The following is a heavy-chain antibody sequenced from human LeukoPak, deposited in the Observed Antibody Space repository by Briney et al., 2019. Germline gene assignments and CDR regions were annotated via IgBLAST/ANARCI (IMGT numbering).Heavy chain of an antibody. Sequence: ASVKVSCQVSGNSLSETSIHWVRQAPGQWLEWMGGFDPEDGEPIFAQRFQGRFSMTEDTSADTAYMELSSLRSEDTAVYYCARGAFGEYQLLYYWGQGTLVTVSS. CDR3: ARGAFGEYQLLYY. D-gene: IGHD2-2*02. J-gene: IGHJ4*02. V-gene: IGHV1-24*01. CDR2: FDPEDGEP. CDR1: GNSLSETS.